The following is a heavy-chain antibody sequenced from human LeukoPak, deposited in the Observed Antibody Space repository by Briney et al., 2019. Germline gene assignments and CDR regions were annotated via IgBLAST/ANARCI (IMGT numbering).Heavy chain of an antibody. CDR3: AKVQPGGAGSGRFDY. V-gene: IGHV3-30*04. Sequence: GGSLRLCCAASGFTSSAIHWVRQSPGKGLEWLAIISFDGAYRYYADSVKGRFTISRDISKNTFYLQMSSLTADDAALYYCAKVQPGGAGSGRFDYWGQGTLVTVSS. D-gene: IGHD3-10*01. J-gene: IGHJ4*02. CDR2: ISFDGAYR. CDR1: GFTSSA.